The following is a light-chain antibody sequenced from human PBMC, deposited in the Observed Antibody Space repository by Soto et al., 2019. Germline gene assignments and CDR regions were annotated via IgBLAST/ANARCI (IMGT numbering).Light chain of an antibody. CDR3: LQDSSNPYT. V-gene: IGKV1-6*01. CDR2: GIS. J-gene: IGKJ2*01. Sequence: IQMTQSPSSLSASVGDRVTITCRASQGIRKDLGWYQQKPGKAPKLLIYGISTLQSVVPSRFSGSGSGTEFTLTISSLQPEDFATYYCLQDSSNPYTFGQGTKLEIK. CDR1: QGIRKD.